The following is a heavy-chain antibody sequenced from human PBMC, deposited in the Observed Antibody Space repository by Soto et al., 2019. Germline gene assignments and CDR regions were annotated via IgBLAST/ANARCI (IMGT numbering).Heavy chain of an antibody. CDR1: GGSISNYY. CDR2: IYYSGST. CDR3: ARARGITIFGAGYYYYGMDV. D-gene: IGHD3-3*01. Sequence: SETLSLTCTVSGGSISNYYWSWIRQPQGKGLEWIGYIYYSGSTNYNPSLKSRVTISVDTSKNQFSLKLSSVTAADTAVYYCARARGITIFGAGYYYYGMDVWGQGTTVTVSS. J-gene: IGHJ6*02. V-gene: IGHV4-59*01.